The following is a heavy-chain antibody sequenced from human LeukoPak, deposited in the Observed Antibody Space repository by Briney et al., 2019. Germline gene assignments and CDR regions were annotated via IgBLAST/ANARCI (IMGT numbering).Heavy chain of an antibody. Sequence: SETLSLTCTVSGGSITNYYWTWIRQPPGKGLEWIGYIHYSGSTNYNPSLKSRVTISVDTSKNQFSLKLSSVAAADTAVYYCARDSRGLWVGAFDIWGQGTMVTVSS. CDR2: IHYSGST. CDR3: ARDSRGLWVGAFDI. J-gene: IGHJ3*02. CDR1: GGSITNYY. V-gene: IGHV4-59*01. D-gene: IGHD3-16*01.